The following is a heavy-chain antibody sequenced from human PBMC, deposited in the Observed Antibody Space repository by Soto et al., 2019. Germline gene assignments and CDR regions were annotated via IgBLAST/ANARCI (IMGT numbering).Heavy chain of an antibody. V-gene: IGHV1-46*01. CDR1: GYTFTSYY. Sequence: ASVKVSCKASGYTFTSYYMHWARQAPGQGLEWMGIINPSGGSTSYAQKFQGRVTMTRDTSTSTVYMELRSLRSEDTAVYYCARDRVYYDFWSGYSGRVYYYYGMDVWGQ. J-gene: IGHJ6*02. CDR3: ARDRVYYDFWSGYSGRVYYYYGMDV. CDR2: INPSGGST. D-gene: IGHD3-3*01.